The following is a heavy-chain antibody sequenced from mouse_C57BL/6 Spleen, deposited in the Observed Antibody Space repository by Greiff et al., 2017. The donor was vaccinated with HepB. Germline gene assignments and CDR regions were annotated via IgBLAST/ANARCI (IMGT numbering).Heavy chain of an antibody. V-gene: IGHV1-81*01. CDR3: ARPLLGYNYFDY. CDR2: IYPRSGNT. CDR1: GYTFTSYG. Sequence: VQLQQSGAELARPGASVKLSCKASGYTFTSYGISWVKQRTGQGLEWIGEIYPRSGNTYYNEKFKGKATLTADKSSSTAYMELRSLTSEDSAVYFCARPLLGYNYFDYWGQGTTLTVSS. J-gene: IGHJ2*01. D-gene: IGHD1-2*01.